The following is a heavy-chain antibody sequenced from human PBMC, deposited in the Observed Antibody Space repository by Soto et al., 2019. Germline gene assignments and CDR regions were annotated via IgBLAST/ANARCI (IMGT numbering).Heavy chain of an antibody. D-gene: IGHD4-17*01. CDR3: ARVQYGDYFDY. CDR2: IYSGGST. J-gene: IGHJ4*02. Sequence: GGSLRLSCATSGFTFSSYAMNWVRQAPGEGLEWVSVIYSGGSTYYADSVKGRFTISRDNSKNTLYLQMNSLRAEDTAVYYCARVQYGDYFDYPGQGTLVTVSS. V-gene: IGHV3-66*01. CDR1: GFTFSSYA.